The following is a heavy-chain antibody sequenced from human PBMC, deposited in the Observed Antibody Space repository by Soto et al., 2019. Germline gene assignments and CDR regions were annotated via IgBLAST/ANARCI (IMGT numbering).Heavy chain of an antibody. CDR1: GYTFTSYY. V-gene: IGHV1-46*01. Sequence: QVQLVQSGAEVKKPGASVKVSCKASGYTFTSYYMHWVRQAPGQGLEWMGIINPSGGSTSYAQKFQGGVTMTRDTSTSTVYMELSSLRSEDTAVYYCATSSYGSGSHRPLNWFDPWGQGTLVTVSS. J-gene: IGHJ5*02. D-gene: IGHD3-10*01. CDR3: ATSSYGSGSHRPLNWFDP. CDR2: INPSGGST.